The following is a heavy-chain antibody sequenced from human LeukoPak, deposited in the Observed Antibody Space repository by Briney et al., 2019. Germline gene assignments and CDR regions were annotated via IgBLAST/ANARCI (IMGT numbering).Heavy chain of an antibody. J-gene: IGHJ5*02. CDR1: GFSLSGYW. Sequence: GGSLRLSCVASGFSLSGYWMYWVRQAPGKGLMYISRNNGDGSTTNYADVVKGRFTMSRDNVRNTLYLQMNSLRVEDTAVYYCARDPRNVGLAPWGQGTLVTVSS. CDR3: ARDPRNVGLAP. CDR2: NNGDGSTT. D-gene: IGHD2-15*01. V-gene: IGHV3-74*01.